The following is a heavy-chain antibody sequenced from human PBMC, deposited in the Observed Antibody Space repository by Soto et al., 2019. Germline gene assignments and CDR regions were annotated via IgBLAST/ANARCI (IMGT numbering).Heavy chain of an antibody. J-gene: IGHJ4*02. CDR2: TYWDADH. D-gene: IGHD3-3*01. CDR1: AFSLKTIRVS. CDR3: ARWTAENFWSGPFDY. V-gene: IGHV2-5*02. Sequence: QITLKESGPTLVRPTQTLTLTCSFSAFSLKTIRVSVGWIRQPPGKALEWLDLTYWDADHRSSPSLKTRLTVTKDTSQNQVVLAMANMDPVDTATYYCARWTAENFWSGPFDYWGPGIVVTVSS.